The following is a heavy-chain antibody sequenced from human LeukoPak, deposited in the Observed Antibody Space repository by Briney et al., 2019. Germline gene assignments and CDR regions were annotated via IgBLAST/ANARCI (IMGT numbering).Heavy chain of an antibody. D-gene: IGHD1-26*01. CDR1: GFTFSSCA. Sequence: QPGGSLRLSCAASGFTFSSCAMSWVRQAPGKGLGWVSTIIDSGNSIYYADSAEGRFTISRDSSKNTLYLQMNSLRAGDTAVYYCAKDPIFSGSYGVFDYWGLGTLVTVSS. CDR2: IIDSGNSI. J-gene: IGHJ4*02. CDR3: AKDPIFSGSYGVFDY. V-gene: IGHV3-23*01.